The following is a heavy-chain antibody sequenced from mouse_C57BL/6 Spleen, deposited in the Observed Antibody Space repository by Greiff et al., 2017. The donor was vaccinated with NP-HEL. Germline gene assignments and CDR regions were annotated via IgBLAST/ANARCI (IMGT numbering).Heavy chain of an antibody. D-gene: IGHD2-1*01. J-gene: IGHJ2*01. CDR2: IDPETGGT. V-gene: IGHV1-15*01. Sequence: VQLQQSGAELLRPGASVTLSCKASGYTFTDYEMHWVKQTPVHGLEWIGAIDPETGGTAYNQKFKGKAILTADKSSSTAYMELRSLTSEDSAVYYCTRHYGNYFFDYWGQGTTLTVSS. CDR3: TRHYGNYFFDY. CDR1: GYTFTDYE.